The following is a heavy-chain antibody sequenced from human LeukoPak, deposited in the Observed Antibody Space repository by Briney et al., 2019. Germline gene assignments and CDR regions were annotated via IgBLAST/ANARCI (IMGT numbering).Heavy chain of an antibody. J-gene: IGHJ4*02. D-gene: IGHD6-19*01. CDR3: ARDQWLVLSGYLDY. CDR1: GFTFDDYW. Sequence: GGSLRLSCGASGFTFDDYWMSWVRQAPGQGLEWVANINQDGSEKYYLDSAKGRFTISRDNARNSLYLQMNSLRAEDTAVYYCARDQWLVLSGYLDYWGQGTLVTVSS. CDR2: INQDGSEK. V-gene: IGHV3-7*03.